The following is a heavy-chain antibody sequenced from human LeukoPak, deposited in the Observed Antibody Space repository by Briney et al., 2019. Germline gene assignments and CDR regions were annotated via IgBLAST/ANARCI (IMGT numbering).Heavy chain of an antibody. Sequence: GSSVKVSCKASGGTFNSYAISWVRQAPGQGLEWVGVINPNGGSASSAQNFQGRVTMTRDMSTSTVFMELSDLRYEDTAIYYCAREITIDRGAITGPVDYWGQGTLVTVSS. CDR1: GGTFNSYA. J-gene: IGHJ4*02. V-gene: IGHV1-46*02. CDR2: INPNGGSA. D-gene: IGHD3-10*01. CDR3: AREITIDRGAITGPVDY.